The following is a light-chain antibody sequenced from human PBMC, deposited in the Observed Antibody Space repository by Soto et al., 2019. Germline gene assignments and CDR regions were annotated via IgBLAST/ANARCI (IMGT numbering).Light chain of an antibody. CDR3: AAWDDSLNAVV. CDR2: SND. CDR1: SSNIGSNP. J-gene: IGLJ2*01. Sequence: QTVVTQPPSASGTPGQRVTISCSGSSSNIGSNPVSWYQQLPGTAPKVLIYSNDQRPSGVPDRFFGSESGTSASLAISGLQSEDEADYYCAAWDDSLNAVVFGGGTQLTVL. V-gene: IGLV1-44*01.